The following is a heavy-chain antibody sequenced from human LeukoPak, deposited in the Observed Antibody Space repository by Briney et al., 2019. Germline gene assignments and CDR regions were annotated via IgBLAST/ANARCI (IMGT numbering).Heavy chain of an antibody. Sequence: SETLSLTCTVSGGSISSSGYYWGWIRQPPGKGLEWIASIYYSGSTYYNPSLKSRVTISVDTSKNQLSLKLSSLTAADTAVYYCARHEYSGSYYGLSWFDPWGQGTLVTVSS. V-gene: IGHV4-39*01. J-gene: IGHJ5*02. CDR1: GGSISSSGYY. CDR2: IYYSGST. D-gene: IGHD1-26*01. CDR3: ARHEYSGSYYGLSWFDP.